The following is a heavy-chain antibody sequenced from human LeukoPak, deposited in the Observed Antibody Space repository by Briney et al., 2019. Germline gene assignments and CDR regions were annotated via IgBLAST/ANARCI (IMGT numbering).Heavy chain of an antibody. CDR3: AIQTYYYGSGRYYSTALDY. J-gene: IGHJ4*02. Sequence: ASVKVSCKASGYTFTSYYMHWVRQAPGQGREWMGISNPSGGSTSYAQKFQGRVTMTRDTSTSTVYMELSSLRSEDTAVYYCAIQTYYYGSGRYYSTALDYWGQGTLVTVSS. CDR2: SNPSGGST. D-gene: IGHD3-10*01. V-gene: IGHV1-46*03. CDR1: GYTFTSYY.